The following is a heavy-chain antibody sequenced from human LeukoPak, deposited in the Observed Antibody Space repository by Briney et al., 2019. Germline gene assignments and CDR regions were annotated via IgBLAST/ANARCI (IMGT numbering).Heavy chain of an antibody. D-gene: IGHD2-2*01. V-gene: IGHV3-21*01. CDR2: ISSSSSYI. CDR1: GFTFSSYS. J-gene: IGHJ4*02. Sequence: KTGGSLRLSCAASGFTFSSYSMNWVRQAPGKGLEWVSSISSSSSYIYYADSVKGRFTISRDNSKNTLYLQMNSLRAEDTAVYYCAKDRSSTSSQTAKYYFDYWGQGTLVTVSS. CDR3: AKDRSSTSSQTAKYYFDY.